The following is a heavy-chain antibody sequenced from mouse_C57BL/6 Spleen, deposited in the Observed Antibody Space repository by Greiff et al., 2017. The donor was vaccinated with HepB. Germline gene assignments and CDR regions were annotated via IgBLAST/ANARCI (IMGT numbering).Heavy chain of an antibody. D-gene: IGHD2-4*01. CDR3: AMLTIYYDAY. J-gene: IGHJ3*01. Sequence: VQLKESGPELVKPGASVKISCKASGYAFSSSWMNWVKQRPGKGLEWIGRIYPGDGDTNYNGKFKGKATLTADKSSSTAYMQLSSLTSEDSAVYFCAMLTIYYDAYWGQGTLVTVSA. V-gene: IGHV1-82*01. CDR1: GYAFSSSW. CDR2: IYPGDGDT.